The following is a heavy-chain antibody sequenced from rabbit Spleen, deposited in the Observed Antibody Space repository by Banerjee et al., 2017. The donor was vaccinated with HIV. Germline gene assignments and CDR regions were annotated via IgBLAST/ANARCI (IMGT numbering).Heavy chain of an antibody. V-gene: IGHV1S45*01. CDR2: IYAGSSGDT. CDR1: GFSFSSRYY. D-gene: IGHD6-1*01. CDR3: ARSYANSEYYFNL. J-gene: IGHJ4*01. Sequence: QEQLEESGGDLVKPEGSLTLTCTASGFSFSSRYYMCWVRQAPGKGLEWIACIYAGSSGDTYYANWAKGRFTISRENAQNTVFLQMTSLTAADTATYFCARSYANSEYYFNLWGPGTLVTVS.